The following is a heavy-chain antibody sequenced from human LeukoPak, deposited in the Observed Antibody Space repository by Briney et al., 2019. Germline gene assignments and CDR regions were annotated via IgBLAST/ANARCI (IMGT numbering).Heavy chain of an antibody. Sequence: PGGSLRLSCAAFRFTFSVYGMHWVRQAPGKGLEWVAFIRYDGSIKYYADSVKGRFTISRDNSKDTLYLQMNSLRAEDTAVYYCAKDSLSGAPYDILTGSPYWGQGTLVTVSS. CDR1: RFTFSVYG. CDR3: AKDSLSGAPYDILTGSPY. J-gene: IGHJ4*02. CDR2: IRYDGSIK. D-gene: IGHD3-9*01. V-gene: IGHV3-30*02.